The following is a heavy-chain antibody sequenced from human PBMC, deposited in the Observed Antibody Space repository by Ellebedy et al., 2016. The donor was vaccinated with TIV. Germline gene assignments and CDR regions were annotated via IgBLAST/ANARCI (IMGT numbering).Heavy chain of an antibody. CDR2: IWYDGSNK. J-gene: IGHJ4*02. Sequence: PGGSLRLSCAASGFTFSSYGMHWVRQAPGKGLEWVAVIWYDGSNKYYADSVKGRFTISRDNSKNTLYLQMNSLRAEDTAVYYCARGKYCGGDCYSYYFDYWGQGTLVTVSS. V-gene: IGHV3-33*01. CDR3: ARGKYCGGDCYSYYFDY. CDR1: GFTFSSYG. D-gene: IGHD2-21*02.